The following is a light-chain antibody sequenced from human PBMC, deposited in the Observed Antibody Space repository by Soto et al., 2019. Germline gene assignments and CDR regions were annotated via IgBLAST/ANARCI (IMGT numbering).Light chain of an antibody. J-gene: IGLJ3*02. CDR2: EVS. CDR1: SSDVGGYNY. V-gene: IGLV2-14*01. Sequence: QSVLTQPASVSGSPGQSITISCTGTSSDVGGYNYDSWYQQHPGKAPKIMIYEVSNRPSGVSNRFSGSKSGNTASLTISGLQAEDEADYYCCSYTSSRTLVFGGGTQLTV. CDR3: CSYTSSRTLV.